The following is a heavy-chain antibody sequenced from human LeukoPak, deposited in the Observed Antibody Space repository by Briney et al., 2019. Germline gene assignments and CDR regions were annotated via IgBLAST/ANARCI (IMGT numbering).Heavy chain of an antibody. V-gene: IGHV3-33*01. CDR1: GFTFSSYG. Sequence: GRSLRLSCAASGFTFSSYGMHWVRQAPGKGLEWVAVIWYDGSNKYYADSVKGRFTISRDNFKNTLYLQMNSLRAEDTAVYYYARDFLIGIAAAGPLDYWGQGTLVTVSS. J-gene: IGHJ4*02. CDR3: ARDFLIGIAAAGPLDY. CDR2: IWYDGSNK. D-gene: IGHD6-13*01.